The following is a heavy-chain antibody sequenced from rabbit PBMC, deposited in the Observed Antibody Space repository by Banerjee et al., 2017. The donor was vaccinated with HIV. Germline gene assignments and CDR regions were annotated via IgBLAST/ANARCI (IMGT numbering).Heavy chain of an antibody. Sequence: QEQLVESGGGLVQPEGSLTLTCTASGFDFSSNAMCWVRQAPGKGLEWIACIKSGENIIYYANWAKGRFTISKTSSTTVTLQMTSLTAADTATYFCARAVSSGWGGFGDWLDLWGPGTLVTVS. CDR3: ARAVSSGWGGFGDWLDL. CDR1: GFDFSSNA. J-gene: IGHJ5*01. D-gene: IGHD4-1*01. V-gene: IGHV1S47*01. CDR2: IKSGENII.